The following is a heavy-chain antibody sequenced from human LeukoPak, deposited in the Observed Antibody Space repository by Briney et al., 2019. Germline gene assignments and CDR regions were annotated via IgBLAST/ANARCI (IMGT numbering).Heavy chain of an antibody. J-gene: IGHJ3*01. D-gene: IGHD5-24*01. CDR1: GASISSNY. Sequence: SETLSLTCTVSGASISSNYWSWIRQPPGKELEWIGRIYYSGSTNYNPSLKSRVTLSIDTSKSQLSFQLTSVTAADTAVYYCAREKSPERKTWLQLGAFDVWGQGTVVTVSS. V-gene: IGHV4-59*01. CDR2: IYYSGST. CDR3: AREKSPERKTWLQLGAFDV.